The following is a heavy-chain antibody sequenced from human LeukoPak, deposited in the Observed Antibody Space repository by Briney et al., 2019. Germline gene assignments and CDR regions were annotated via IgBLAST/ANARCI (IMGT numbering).Heavy chain of an antibody. D-gene: IGHD3-10*01. CDR2: IDYRGST. CDR3: AKIGGYMVRGVENWFDP. CDR1: GGSISSNNYY. Sequence: SETLSLTCTVSGGSISSNNYYWGWIRQPPGKGLEWFGSIDYRGSTNYNPSLKSRVTISVDTSKNQFSLKVTSVTAADTAVYYCAKIGGYMVRGVENWFDPWGQGTLVTVSS. J-gene: IGHJ5*02. V-gene: IGHV4-39*01.